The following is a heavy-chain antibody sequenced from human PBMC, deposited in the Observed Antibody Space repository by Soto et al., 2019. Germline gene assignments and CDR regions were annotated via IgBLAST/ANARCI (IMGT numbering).Heavy chain of an antibody. Sequence: EVQLLESGGGLVQPGGSLRLSCAASGFTFSSYAMSWVRQAPGKGLEWVSAISGSGGSTYYADSVKGRFTISRDNSKNRLYLKMNGMRAVDTAVYYWAAGRGGSFSGGMDVWCQGATVTVSS. CDR2: ISGSGGST. V-gene: IGHV3-23*01. CDR1: GFTFSSYA. J-gene: IGHJ6*02. CDR3: AAGRGGSFSGGMDV. D-gene: IGHD2-15*01.